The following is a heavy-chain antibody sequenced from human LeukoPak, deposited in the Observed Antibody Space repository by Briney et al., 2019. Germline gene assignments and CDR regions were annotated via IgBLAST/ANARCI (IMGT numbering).Heavy chain of an antibody. CDR2: ISSSSSYI. Sequence: PGGSLRLSCAASGYTFSSYSMNWVRQAPGKGLEWVSSISSSSSYIYYADSVKGRFTISRDNAKNSLYLQMNSLRAEDTAVYYCARPADCSGYYFAWRRDAFDIWGPGTLVTVSS. D-gene: IGHD3-22*01. CDR3: ARPADCSGYYFAWRRDAFDI. V-gene: IGHV3-21*01. CDR1: GYTFSSYS. J-gene: IGHJ3*02.